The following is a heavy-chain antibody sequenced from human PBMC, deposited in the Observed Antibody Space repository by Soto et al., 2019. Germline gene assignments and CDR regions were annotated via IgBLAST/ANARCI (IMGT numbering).Heavy chain of an antibody. J-gene: IGHJ6*02. CDR3: ARPDEGSYYSNHHYYYAFDV. D-gene: IGHD3-10*01. CDR1: GGIFSRYA. CDR2: IVPIFGTT. Sequence: QVQLLQSGAEVKKSGSSVKVSCKVSGGIFSRYAISWVRQAPGQGLEWLGGIVPIFGTTNYAQKFQGRVTITADESTSTAYMDLASRGSEDTAVYYCARPDEGSYYSNHHYYYAFDVWGQGNTVTVSS. V-gene: IGHV1-69*01.